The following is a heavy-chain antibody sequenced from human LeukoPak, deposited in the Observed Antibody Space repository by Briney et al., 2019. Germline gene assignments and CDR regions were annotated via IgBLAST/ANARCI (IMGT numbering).Heavy chain of an antibody. Sequence: PGGSLRLSCTASGFTFSNYWMSWARQAPGKGLEWVANLDQGGSETRYVDSVKGRFTISRDNAKNSLYLQMNNLRADDTAVYFCARDNERKDDYWGQGTLVTVSS. CDR2: LDQGGSET. D-gene: IGHD2-8*01. CDR3: ARDNERKDDY. V-gene: IGHV3-7*01. J-gene: IGHJ4*02. CDR1: GFTFSNYW.